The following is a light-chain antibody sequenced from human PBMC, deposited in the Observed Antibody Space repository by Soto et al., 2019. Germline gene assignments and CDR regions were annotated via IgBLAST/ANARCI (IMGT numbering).Light chain of an antibody. CDR1: QSVSRY. Sequence: EIVLTQSPDTLSLSPGESATLSCRASQSVSRYLAWYQQKPGQTPRLLIYDASNRAAGIPARFSGSGSGTDFTLTISSLEPEDFAVYYCQQRSNWPLTFGGGTK. V-gene: IGKV3-11*01. CDR2: DAS. J-gene: IGKJ4*01. CDR3: QQRSNWPLT.